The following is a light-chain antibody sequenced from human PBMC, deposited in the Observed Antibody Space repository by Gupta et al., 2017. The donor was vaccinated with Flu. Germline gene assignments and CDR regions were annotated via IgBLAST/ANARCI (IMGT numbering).Light chain of an antibody. V-gene: IGLV4-69*01. Sequence: HLVLTQSPSASASLGASDKLTCTLSSSHSSYAIACHVPQPEKGPRYLMKLSGDGSHIKGDGIPNRFSGSSSGAERYLTISSIQSEDEADYYCQTWDTGTRVFGGGTKLAVL. CDR3: QTWDTGTRV. CDR1: SSHSSYA. J-gene: IGLJ3*02. CDR2: LSGDGSH.